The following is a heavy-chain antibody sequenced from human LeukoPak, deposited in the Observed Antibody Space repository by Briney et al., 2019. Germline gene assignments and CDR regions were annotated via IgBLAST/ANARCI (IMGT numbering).Heavy chain of an antibody. CDR1: GGSFSGYY. V-gene: IGHV4-34*01. D-gene: IGHD4-17*01. J-gene: IGHJ6*03. CDR3: ARVGNTVTTFFYHYYYYYMDV. Sequence: SETLSLTCAVYGGSFSGYYWSWLRQPPGKGLEWIGEINHSGSTNYNPSLTSRVTISVDTSKNQFSLKLSSVTAADTAVYYCARVGNTVTTFFYHYYYYYMDVWGKGTTVTVSS. CDR2: INHSGST.